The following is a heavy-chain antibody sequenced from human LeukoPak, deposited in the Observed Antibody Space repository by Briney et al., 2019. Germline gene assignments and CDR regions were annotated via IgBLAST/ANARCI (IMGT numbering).Heavy chain of an antibody. J-gene: IGHJ4*02. CDR3: ARGYCVSGNC. Sequence: GGSLRLSCAASGFTFSSYAMSWVRQAPGKGLEFVSLIYSGGGTGYADSVKGRFTISRDNSKNTLYLQMNSLRADDTAVYYCARGYCVSGNCWGQGTLVTVSS. D-gene: IGHD3-10*01. CDR2: IYSGGGT. CDR1: GFTFSSYA. V-gene: IGHV3-23*03.